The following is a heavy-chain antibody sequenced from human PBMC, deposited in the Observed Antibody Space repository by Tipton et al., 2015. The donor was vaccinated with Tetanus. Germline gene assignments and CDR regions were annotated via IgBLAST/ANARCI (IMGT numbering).Heavy chain of an antibody. J-gene: IGHJ4*02. Sequence: TLSLTCTASGGSVSSGSHYWTWFRQPPGKGLEWIGYIYASGTNYNPSLKSRVAISRDTSKDLFSLRLTSVTAADTAVYYCAGDPVAGPDFDLWGQGALVTVSS. CDR3: AGDPVAGPDFDL. CDR1: GGSVSSGSHY. V-gene: IGHV4-61*03. CDR2: IYASGT. D-gene: IGHD6-19*01.